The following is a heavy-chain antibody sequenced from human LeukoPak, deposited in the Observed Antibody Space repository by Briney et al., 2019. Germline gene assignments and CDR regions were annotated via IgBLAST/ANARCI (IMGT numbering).Heavy chain of an antibody. V-gene: IGHV3-48*03. CDR1: GFTFSSYE. CDR3: ARDRSGYYGSGSYLY. J-gene: IGHJ4*02. Sequence: GGSLRLSCAASGFTFSSYEMNWVRQAPGKGLEWVSYISSSGSTIYYADSVKGRFTISRDNSKNTLYLQMNSLRAEDTAVYYCARDRSGYYGSGSYLYWGQGTLVTVSS. CDR2: ISSSGSTI. D-gene: IGHD3-10*01.